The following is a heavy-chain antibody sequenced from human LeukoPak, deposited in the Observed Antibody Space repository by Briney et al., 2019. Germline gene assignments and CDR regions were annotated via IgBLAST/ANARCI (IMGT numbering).Heavy chain of an antibody. CDR1: GFAFSSYA. J-gene: IGHJ4*02. V-gene: IGHV3-64D*09. CDR2: ISSNGGST. CDR3: ARQKYSSGPDY. D-gene: IGHD6-19*01. Sequence: PGGSLRLSCSASGFAFSSYAMHWVRQAPGKGLEYVSAISSNGGSTYYAESVKGRFTISRHNSKNTLYLQMSSLRAEDTAVYSCARQKYSSGPDYWGQGTLVTVSS.